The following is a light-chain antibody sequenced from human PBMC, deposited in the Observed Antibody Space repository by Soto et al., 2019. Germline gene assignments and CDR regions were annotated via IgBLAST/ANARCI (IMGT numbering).Light chain of an antibody. CDR3: QQYNNWPAIT. V-gene: IGKV3D-15*01. CDR2: GAS. CDR1: QSVSRN. J-gene: IGKJ5*01. Sequence: EIVMRESPATLSVSPGERATLSCRTSQSVSRNLAWYQQKPGQAPRLLMFGASTRATGIPARFSGSGSGTEFTLTISSLQSEDFAVYYCQQYNNWPAITFGQGTRLEIK.